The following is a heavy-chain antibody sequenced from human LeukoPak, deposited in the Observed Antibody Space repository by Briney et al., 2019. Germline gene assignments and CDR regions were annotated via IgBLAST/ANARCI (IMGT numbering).Heavy chain of an antibody. J-gene: IGHJ4*02. CDR2: ISGYNDKK. CDR3: ARAGFTMVRGSLDY. Sequence: ASVKVSCKASGYTFSSYGISWVRLAPGQGLEWMGWISGYNDKKKYAQKVQDRVTMTTDTSTSTAYMELGSLRSDDTAVYYCARAGFTMVRGSLDYWGQGTLVTVSS. V-gene: IGHV1-18*01. CDR1: GYTFSSYG. D-gene: IGHD3-10*01.